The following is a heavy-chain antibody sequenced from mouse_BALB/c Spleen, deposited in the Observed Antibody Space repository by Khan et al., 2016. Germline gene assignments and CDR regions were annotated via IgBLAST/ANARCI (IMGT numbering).Heavy chain of an antibody. J-gene: IGHJ4*01. Sequence: VQLQQSGPELVKPGASVKISCKASGYTFTDYNMHWVKQSHGKSLEWIGYIFPYNGGAGYNQKFKNKATLTVGNSSSTAYMDLRTLTSEDSAVYYCARRGTSGYYYAMDYWGQGTSVTVSS. CDR2: IFPYNGGA. CDR1: GYTFTDYN. D-gene: IGHD2-14*01. CDR3: ARRGTSGYYYAMDY. V-gene: IGHV1S29*02.